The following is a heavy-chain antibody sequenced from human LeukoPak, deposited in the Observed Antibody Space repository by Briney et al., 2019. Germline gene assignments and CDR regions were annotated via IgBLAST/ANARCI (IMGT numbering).Heavy chain of an antibody. V-gene: IGHV4-61*05. J-gene: IGHJ4*02. Sequence: SETLSLTCTVSGGSISSSSYYWGWIRQPPGKGLEWIGYIYYSGSTNYNPSLKSRVTISVDTSKNQFSLKLSSVTAADTAVYYCARGDTIFGVVTPFDYWGQGTLVTVSS. CDR2: IYYSGST. D-gene: IGHD3-3*01. CDR3: ARGDTIFGVVTPFDY. CDR1: GGSISSSSYY.